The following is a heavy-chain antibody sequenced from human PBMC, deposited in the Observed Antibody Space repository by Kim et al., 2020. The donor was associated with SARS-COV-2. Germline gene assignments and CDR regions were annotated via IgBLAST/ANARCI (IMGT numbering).Heavy chain of an antibody. CDR1: AYSLRDFS. Sequence: ASVKVSCKVSAYSLRDFSIHWVWQTPGKGLEWMGGLNPEETEMISAQKFQGRVTLTDDTSTDSAYMELSRLRSDDTAVYYCVTVDFFFYRSGHYIFNWG. CDR3: VTVDFFFYRSGHYIFN. V-gene: IGHV1-24*01. CDR2: LNPEETEM. J-gene: IGHJ1*01. D-gene: IGHD3-22*01.